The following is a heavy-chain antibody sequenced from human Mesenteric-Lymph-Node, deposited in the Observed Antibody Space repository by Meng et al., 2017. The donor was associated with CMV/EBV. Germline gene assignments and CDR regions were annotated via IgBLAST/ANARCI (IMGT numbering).Heavy chain of an antibody. CDR1: GGTFSSYA. CDR3: ARDRLSSSWYLLDY. V-gene: IGHV1-69*05. CDR2: IIPIFGTP. D-gene: IGHD6-13*01. J-gene: IGHJ4*02. Sequence: SVKVSCKASGGTFSSYAISWVRQAPAQGLESMGGIIPIFGTPNYAQKFQGRVTITTDESTSTAYMELSSLRSEDTAVYYCARDRLSSSWYLLDYWGQGTLVTVSS.